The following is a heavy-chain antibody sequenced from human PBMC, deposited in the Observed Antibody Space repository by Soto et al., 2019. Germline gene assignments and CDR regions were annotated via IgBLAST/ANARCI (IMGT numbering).Heavy chain of an antibody. CDR1: GFTFSGYV. CDR3: GGGPYYDFWSASSIDH. Sequence: QEQLVETGGGVAQPGRSLRLSCVASGFTFSGYVMHWVRQAPGKGLEGVAVIRYDGTNKYYADSVKGRFTISRDNSKNTVYLQMDSLRAEDTAVYYCGGGPYYDFWSASSIDHWGQGTLVTVSS. CDR2: IRYDGTNK. D-gene: IGHD3-3*01. V-gene: IGHV3-33*01. J-gene: IGHJ4*02.